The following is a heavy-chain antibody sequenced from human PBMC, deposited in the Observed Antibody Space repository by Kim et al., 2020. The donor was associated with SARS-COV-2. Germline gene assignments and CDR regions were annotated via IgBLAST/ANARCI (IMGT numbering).Heavy chain of an antibody. CDR1: GFTFSSYA. D-gene: IGHD3-22*01. Sequence: GGSLRLSCAASGFTFSSYAMSWVRQAPGKGLEWVSAISGSGGSTYYADSVKGRFTISRDNSKNTLYLQMNSLRAEDTAVYYCAKDHPPMIVVVITGFFDYWGQGTLVPVSS. CDR2: ISGSGGST. V-gene: IGHV3-23*01. CDR3: AKDHPPMIVVVITGFFDY. J-gene: IGHJ4*02.